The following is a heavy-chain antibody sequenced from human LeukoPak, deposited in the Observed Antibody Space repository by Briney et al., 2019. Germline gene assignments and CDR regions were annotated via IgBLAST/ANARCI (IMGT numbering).Heavy chain of an antibody. D-gene: IGHD3-9*01. CDR3: AKGFTYYDILTGYYEMGYGFDY. CDR1: GFTFSSYG. V-gene: IGHV3-23*01. J-gene: IGHJ4*02. Sequence: PGGTLRLSCAASGFTFSSYGMSWVRQAPGKGLEWVSAISGSGGSTYYADSVKGRFTISRDNSKNTLYLQMNSLRAEDTAVYYCAKGFTYYDILTGYYEMGYGFDYWGQGTLVTVSS. CDR2: ISGSGGST.